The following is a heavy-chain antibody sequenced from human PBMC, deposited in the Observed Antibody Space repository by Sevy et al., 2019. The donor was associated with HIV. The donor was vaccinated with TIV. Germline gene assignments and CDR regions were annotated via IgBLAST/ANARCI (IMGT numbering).Heavy chain of an antibody. J-gene: IGHJ4*02. CDR2: IWYDGTNK. Sequence: GGSLRLSCAASGFTFSSYGMHWVRQAPGKGLEWVALIWYDGTNKYYADSVKGRFTISRDNSKNTLYLQMNGLRAEDTAVYHCASGAYYYASRSQNFDYWGPGTLVTVSS. V-gene: IGHV3-33*01. CDR3: ASGAYYYASRSQNFDY. D-gene: IGHD3-10*01. CDR1: GFTFSSYG.